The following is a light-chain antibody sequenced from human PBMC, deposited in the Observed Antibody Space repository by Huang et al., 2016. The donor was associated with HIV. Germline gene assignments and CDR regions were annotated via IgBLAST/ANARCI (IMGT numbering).Light chain of an antibody. Sequence: AIQMTQSPFSLSASVGDRVTINCRASQGIRNDLAWYQHKPGKAPKLVIYAASTLQKGVPSRFSGSGSGTDFTLTINSLQPEDFATYYCLQNNNYPWTFGQGTKVEIK. J-gene: IGKJ1*01. CDR3: LQNNNYPWT. CDR2: AAS. CDR1: QGIRND. V-gene: IGKV1-6*01.